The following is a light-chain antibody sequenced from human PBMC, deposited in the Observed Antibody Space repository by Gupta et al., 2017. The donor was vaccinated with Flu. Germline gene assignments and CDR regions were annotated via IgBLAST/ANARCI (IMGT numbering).Light chain of an antibody. V-gene: IGKV1-33*01. Sequence: PSSLSASVGDTVTISCQASQEISKHLDWYQQRPGKAPKLLIYETSKVKTGVPSRFSGSGSGTDFSLTISSRQAEDLASYYCQYEYYLHFTFGHGTKLDIK. CDR2: ETS. J-gene: IGKJ3*01. CDR1: QEISKH. CDR3: QYEYYLHFT.